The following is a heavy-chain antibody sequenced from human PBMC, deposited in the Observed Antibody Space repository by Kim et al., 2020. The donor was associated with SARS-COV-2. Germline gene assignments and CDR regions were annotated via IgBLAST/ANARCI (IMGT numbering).Heavy chain of an antibody. CDR3: ARGEYYDYVWGSYRYTLFDY. J-gene: IGHJ4*02. V-gene: IGHV1-2*02. CDR2: INPNSGGT. D-gene: IGHD3-16*02. Sequence: ASVKVSCKASGYTFTGYYMHWVRQAPGQGLEWMGWINPNSGGTNYAQKFQGRVTMTRDTSISTAYMELSRLRSDDTAVYYCARGEYYDYVWGSYRYTLFDYWGQGTLVTVSS. CDR1: GYTFTGYY.